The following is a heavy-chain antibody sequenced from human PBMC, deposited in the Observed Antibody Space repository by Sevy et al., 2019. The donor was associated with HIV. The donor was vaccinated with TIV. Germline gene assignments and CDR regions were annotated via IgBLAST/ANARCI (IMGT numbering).Heavy chain of an antibody. D-gene: IGHD3-22*01. Sequence: GGSLRLSCAASGFTFSSYAMHWVRQAPGKGLEWVAVISYDGSNKYYADSVKGRFTISRDNSKNTLYLQMNSLRAEDTAVYYCARDYYDSSGYFSYWGQRTLVTVSS. CDR2: ISYDGSNK. CDR3: ARDYYDSSGYFSY. CDR1: GFTFSSYA. J-gene: IGHJ4*02. V-gene: IGHV3-30-3*01.